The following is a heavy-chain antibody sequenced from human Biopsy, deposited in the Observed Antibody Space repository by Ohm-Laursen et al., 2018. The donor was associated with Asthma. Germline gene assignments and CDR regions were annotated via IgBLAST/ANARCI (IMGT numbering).Heavy chain of an antibody. J-gene: IGHJ4*02. CDR3: AREQQLGNFDY. CDR2: IDWDDDK. V-gene: IGHV2-70*04. D-gene: IGHD6-13*01. Sequence: TQTLTLTCTLSGLSLSKTGMRVSWIRQPPGKALEWLARIDWDDDKFYSGSLKTRLTISKDTSKNQVVLTMTTMDPVDTATYYCAREQQLGNFDYWGQGTLVTVSS. CDR1: GLSLSKTGMR.